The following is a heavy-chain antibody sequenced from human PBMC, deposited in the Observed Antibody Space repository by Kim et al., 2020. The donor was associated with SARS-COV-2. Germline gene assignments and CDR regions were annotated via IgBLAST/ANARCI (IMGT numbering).Heavy chain of an antibody. Sequence: YNPAPNPRVAISVDTSKRQFSLKLRSVTAADTAVYYCARHWDYYDSSGFDYWGRGTLVTVSS. J-gene: IGHJ4*02. CDR3: ARHWDYYDSSGFDY. D-gene: IGHD3-22*01. V-gene: IGHV4-39*01.